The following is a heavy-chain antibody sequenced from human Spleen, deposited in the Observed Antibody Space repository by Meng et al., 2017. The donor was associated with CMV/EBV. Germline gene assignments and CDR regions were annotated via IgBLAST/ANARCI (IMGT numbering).Heavy chain of an antibody. D-gene: IGHD1-26*01. CDR1: GFHFYGFY. Sequence: CKTSGFHFYGFYLHWVRRAPGQGLEWMGRINPKNGDPKYAQRFEGRVSMTTDTSITTVYMELRSLRSDDTAFYYCTRRPLGSTRPFDYWGQGTLVTVSS. V-gene: IGHV1-2*06. J-gene: IGHJ4*02. CDR3: TRRPLGSTRPFDY. CDR2: INPKNGDP.